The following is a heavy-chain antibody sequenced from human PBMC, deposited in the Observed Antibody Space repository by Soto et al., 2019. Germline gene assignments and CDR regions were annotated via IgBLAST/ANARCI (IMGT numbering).Heavy chain of an antibody. V-gene: IGHV3-9*01. CDR2: ISGTRNII. CDR3: VKDMYEGSSGGSLDY. D-gene: IGHD2-15*01. J-gene: IGHJ4*02. CDR1: GFTFYDFA. Sequence: EVQLVESGGGLVQPGRSLRLSCAASGFTFYDFAMHWVRQAPGKGLEWVSRISGTRNIIDYADSVKGRFIISRDNAKNSLYLQMNRLRPEDTAFYYCVKDMYEGSSGGSLDYWGQGTLVTVSS.